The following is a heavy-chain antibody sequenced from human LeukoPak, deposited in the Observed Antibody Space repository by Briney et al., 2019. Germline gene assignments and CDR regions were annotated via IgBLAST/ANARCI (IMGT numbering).Heavy chain of an antibody. D-gene: IGHD2-2*01. V-gene: IGHV3-23*01. CDR3: AKELFVWAVPAAVDY. CDR2: ISGSGGNT. Sequence: PGGSLRLSCAASGFTFSSYAMTWVRQAPGKGLEWVSGISGSGGNTHYADSVKGRFTISRDNSKNTLYLQMNSLRAEDTAVYYCAKELFVWAVPAAVDYWGQGTLVTVSS. J-gene: IGHJ4*02. CDR1: GFTFSSYA.